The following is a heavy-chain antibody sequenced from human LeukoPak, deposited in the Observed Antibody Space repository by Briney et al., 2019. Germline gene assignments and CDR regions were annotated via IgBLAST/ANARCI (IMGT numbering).Heavy chain of an antibody. Sequence: GGSLRVSCAASGFNVSYNVMTWVRQAPGKGLEWVSIIYVGGTTYYTDSVKGRFTISRDTSENTVDLQMNRLRVEDTAIYYCARGSGVDVPGDAFDVWGQGSTVAVSS. D-gene: IGHD2-8*01. CDR3: ARGSGVDVPGDAFDV. J-gene: IGHJ3*01. CDR1: GFNVSYNV. V-gene: IGHV3-53*01. CDR2: IYVGGTT.